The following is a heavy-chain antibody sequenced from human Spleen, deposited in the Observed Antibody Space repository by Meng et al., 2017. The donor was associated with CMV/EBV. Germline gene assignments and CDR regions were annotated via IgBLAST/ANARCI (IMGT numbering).Heavy chain of an antibody. Sequence: FTWSHYAMGWVRQAQGKGWEWVSAISGSGASTYYADSVRGRFTIYRDNSKNTLYLQMNSLRAEDTAVYYCTKTLSYYDFWSGHYYFDYWGQGTLVTVSS. CDR1: FTWSHYA. CDR2: ISGSGAST. V-gene: IGHV3-23*01. CDR3: TKTLSYYDFWSGHYYFDY. J-gene: IGHJ4*02. D-gene: IGHD3-3*01.